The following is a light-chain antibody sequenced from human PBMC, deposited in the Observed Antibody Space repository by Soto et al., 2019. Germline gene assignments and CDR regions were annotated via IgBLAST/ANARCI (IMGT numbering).Light chain of an antibody. Sequence: QSALTQPASVSGSPGQSITISCTGTSSDVGNYNLVSWYQHHPGTAPKLMVYEVTKRPSGVSSRFSGSKSGNTASLTISVLLAEDDADYYCCSAANRPFALVFGGGTKLTVL. V-gene: IGLV2-23*02. CDR2: EVT. J-gene: IGLJ3*02. CDR3: CSAANRPFALV. CDR1: SSDVGNYNL.